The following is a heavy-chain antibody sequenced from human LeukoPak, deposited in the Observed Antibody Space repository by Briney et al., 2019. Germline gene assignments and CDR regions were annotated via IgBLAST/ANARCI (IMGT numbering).Heavy chain of an antibody. Sequence: SQTLSLTCTVSGGSISSGGYYWSWIRQPPGKGLEWIGYIYQSGSTYYNPSLKSRVTVSVDRSKNQFSLNLTSVTAADTAVFYCARGRSYYYYMDVWGKGTTVTVSS. J-gene: IGHJ6*03. CDR3: ARGRSYYYYMDV. CDR1: GGSISSGGYY. CDR2: IYQSGST. V-gene: IGHV4-30-2*01.